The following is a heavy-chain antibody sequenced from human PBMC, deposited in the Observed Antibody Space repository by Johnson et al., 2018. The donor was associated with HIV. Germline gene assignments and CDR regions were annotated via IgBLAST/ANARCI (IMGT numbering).Heavy chain of an antibody. CDR2: IYSGGRP. Sequence: VQLVESGGGLIQPGGSLRLSCAASGFTVSSHYMSWVRQAPGKGLEWVSLIYSGGRPYYADSVKGRFTVSSDNSKNTLYLQMNSLRADDTAVYYCAREGIWYCSGGSCYGAFDIWGQGTMVTVSS. CDR1: GFTVSSHY. J-gene: IGHJ3*02. V-gene: IGHV3-66*03. CDR3: AREGIWYCSGGSCYGAFDI. D-gene: IGHD2-15*01.